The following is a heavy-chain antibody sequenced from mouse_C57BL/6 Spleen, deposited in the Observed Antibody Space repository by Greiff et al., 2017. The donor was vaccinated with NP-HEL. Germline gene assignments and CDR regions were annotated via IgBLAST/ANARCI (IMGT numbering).Heavy chain of an antibody. Sequence: VQLQESGAELVKPGASVKISCKASGYAFSSYWMNWVKQRPGKGLEWIGQIYPGDGDTNYNGKFKGKATLTADKSSSTAYMQLSSLTSEDSAVYFCARREKLAYFDYWGQGTTLTVSS. J-gene: IGHJ2*01. CDR3: ARREKLAYFDY. V-gene: IGHV1-80*01. CDR2: IYPGDGDT. CDR1: GYAFSSYW. D-gene: IGHD2-12*01.